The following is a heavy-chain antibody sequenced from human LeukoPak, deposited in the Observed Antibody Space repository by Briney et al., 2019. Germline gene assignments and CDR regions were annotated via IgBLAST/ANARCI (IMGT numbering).Heavy chain of an antibody. Sequence: SETLSLTCTVSGGSISSSSYYWGWIRQPPGKGLEWIGSIYYSGSTYYNPSLKSRVTISVDTSKNQFSLKLSSVTAADTAVYYCASSSRRSYYSLNFDYWGQGTLVTVSS. CDR1: GGSISSSSYY. D-gene: IGHD1-26*01. V-gene: IGHV4-39*01. CDR3: ASSSRRSYYSLNFDY. CDR2: IYYSGST. J-gene: IGHJ4*02.